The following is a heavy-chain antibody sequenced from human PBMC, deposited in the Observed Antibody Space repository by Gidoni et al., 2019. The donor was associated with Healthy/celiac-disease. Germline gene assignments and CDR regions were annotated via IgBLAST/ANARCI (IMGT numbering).Heavy chain of an antibody. V-gene: IGHV3-33*01. J-gene: IGHJ4*02. D-gene: IGHD3-10*01. CDR2: IWYDGSNK. CDR1: GFTFSSYG. Sequence: QVQLVASGGGVVQPGRSLRLSCAASGFTFSSYGMHWVRQAPGKGREWVAVIWYDGSNKYYADSVKGRFTISRDNSKNTLYLQMNSLRAEDTAVYYCASLGWFGGEPLFDYWGQGTLVTVSS. CDR3: ASLGWFGGEPLFDY.